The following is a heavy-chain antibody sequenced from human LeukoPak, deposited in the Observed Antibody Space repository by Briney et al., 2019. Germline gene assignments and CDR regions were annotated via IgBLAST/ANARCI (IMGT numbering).Heavy chain of an antibody. CDR2: ISSSNSYI. CDR3: VRGRPVAGTDY. D-gene: IGHD6-19*01. Sequence: GGSLRLSCAASGFTFSSYSMNWVRQAPGKGLEWVSSISSSNSYIYYADSVKGRFTISRDNAKNSLYLQMNSLRAEDTAVYYCVRGRPVAGTDYWGQGTLVTVSS. V-gene: IGHV3-21*01. J-gene: IGHJ4*02. CDR1: GFTFSSYS.